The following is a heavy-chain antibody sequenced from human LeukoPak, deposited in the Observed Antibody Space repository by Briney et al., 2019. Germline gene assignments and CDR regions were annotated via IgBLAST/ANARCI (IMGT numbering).Heavy chain of an antibody. CDR1: GFTFSSYA. J-gene: IGHJ4*02. CDR2: ISGSGGST. Sequence: PGVSLRLSCAASGFTFSSYAMSWVRQAPGKGLEWVSAISGSGGSTYYADSLKGRFTISRDNSKNTLYLQMNSLRAEDTAVYYCAKDQDSSGWYPPYWGQGTLVTVSS. CDR3: AKDQDSSGWYPPY. V-gene: IGHV3-23*01. D-gene: IGHD6-19*01.